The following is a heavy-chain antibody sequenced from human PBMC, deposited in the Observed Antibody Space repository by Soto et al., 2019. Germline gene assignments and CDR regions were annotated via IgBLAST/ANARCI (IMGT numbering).Heavy chain of an antibody. V-gene: IGHV3-21*01. CDR2: ISSSSSYI. J-gene: IGHJ4*02. CDR1: GFTFSSYS. Sequence: PGGSLRLSCAASGFTFSSYSMNWVRQAPGKGLEWVSSISSSSSYIYYADSVKGRFTISRDNAKNSLYLQMNSLRAEDTAVYYCARDRRGMLRFDYWGQGTLVTVSS. D-gene: IGHD3-16*01. CDR3: ARDRRGMLRFDY.